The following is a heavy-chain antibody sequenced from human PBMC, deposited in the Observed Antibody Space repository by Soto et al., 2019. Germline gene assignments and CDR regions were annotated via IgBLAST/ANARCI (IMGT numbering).Heavy chain of an antibody. J-gene: IGHJ6*02. CDR3: ARDGRRSSSSWPRDYCYYGMDV. D-gene: IGHD6-13*01. Sequence: GGSLRLSCAASGFTFSSYAMHWVRQAPGKGLEWVAVISYDGSNKYYADSVKGRFTISRDNSKNTLYLQMNSLRAEDTAVYYCARDGRRSSSSWPRDYCYYGMDVWGQGTTVTVSS. CDR1: GFTFSSYA. CDR2: ISYDGSNK. V-gene: IGHV3-30-3*01.